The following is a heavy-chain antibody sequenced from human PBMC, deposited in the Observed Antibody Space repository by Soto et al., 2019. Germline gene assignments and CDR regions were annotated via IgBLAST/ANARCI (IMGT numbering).Heavy chain of an antibody. Sequence: QVQLVESGGGLVKPGGSLRLSCAASGFTISDYYMTWIRQAPGKGLEWVSYMSSSGGRKYYADSLKGRFTISRDNAMHSLYLQMNSLRVEDTAVYYCARAFYGDYGNYLDYWGQGTLVTVSS. D-gene: IGHD4-17*01. CDR2: MSSSGGRK. J-gene: IGHJ4*02. CDR3: ARAFYGDYGNYLDY. V-gene: IGHV3-11*01. CDR1: GFTISDYY.